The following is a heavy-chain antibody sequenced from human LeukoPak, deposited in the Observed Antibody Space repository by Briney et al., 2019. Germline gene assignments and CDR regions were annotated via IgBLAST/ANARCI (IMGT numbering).Heavy chain of an antibody. CDR1: GGTFSSYA. J-gene: IGHJ4*02. D-gene: IGHD3-10*01. V-gene: IGHV1-69*13. CDR2: IIPIFGTA. CDR3: ARRSYYGSGSYTY. Sequence: GASVKVSFKASGGTFSSYAISWVRQAPGQGLEWLGGIIPIFGTANYAQKFQGRVTITADESTSTAYMELSRLRSEDTAVYYCARRSYYGSGSYTYWGQGTLLTVSS.